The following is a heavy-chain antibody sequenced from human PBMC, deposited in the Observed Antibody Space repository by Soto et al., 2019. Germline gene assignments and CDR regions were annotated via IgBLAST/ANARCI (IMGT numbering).Heavy chain of an antibody. V-gene: IGHV1-18*01. D-gene: IGHD3-10*01. CDR2: ISAYNGDT. CDR1: GYTFRHHG. CDR3: ARDRYYGSGSYYKGMDV. J-gene: IGHJ6*02. Sequence: APVKVSCEASGYTFRHHGFSWVRQVPGQGLEWLGWISAYNGDTAYAQKFQDRFTMTTDTSSSSAYMELRSLRPDDTAVYYCARDRYYGSGSYYKGMDVWGQGTTVTVSS.